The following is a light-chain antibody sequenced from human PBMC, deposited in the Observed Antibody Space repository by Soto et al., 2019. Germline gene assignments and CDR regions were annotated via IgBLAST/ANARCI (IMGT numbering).Light chain of an antibody. CDR1: QSVNSNY. Sequence: PGERATLSCRASQSVNSNYLTWYQQKPGLTPRLLIYGASSRATGIPDRFSGSGSGTDFTLTISRLEPEDFAVYYCQQYDSSRLTFGGGTKVEIK. CDR3: QQYDSSRLT. CDR2: GAS. J-gene: IGKJ4*01. V-gene: IGKV3-20*01.